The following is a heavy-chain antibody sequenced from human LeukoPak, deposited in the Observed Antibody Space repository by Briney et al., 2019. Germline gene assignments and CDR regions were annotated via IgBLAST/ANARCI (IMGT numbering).Heavy chain of an antibody. D-gene: IGHD3-16*01. V-gene: IGHV4-38-2*02. CDR1: GYSISSGYY. Sequence: SETLSLTCTVSGYSISSGYYWGWIRQPPGKGLEWIGSLYHSGSTYYSPSLSSRVTMSVDTSKNHFSLKLTYVTAADTAMYHCARIYSHAYSSYWGQGTLVTVPS. CDR3: ARIYSHAYSSY. CDR2: LYHSGST. J-gene: IGHJ4*02.